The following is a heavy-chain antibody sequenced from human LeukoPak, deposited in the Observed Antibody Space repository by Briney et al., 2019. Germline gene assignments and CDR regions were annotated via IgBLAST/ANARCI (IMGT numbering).Heavy chain of an antibody. J-gene: IGHJ4*02. CDR2: IKQDGSEK. D-gene: IGHD6-19*01. CDR1: GFTFSNYW. Sequence: GGSLRLSCAVSGFTFSNYWMNWVRQAPGKGLEWVANIKQDGSEKYYVDPVKGRFTISRDNAKNPLYLQMNSLRAEDTAVYYCARDSSSSGWFGYLDYWGQGTLVTVSS. V-gene: IGHV3-7*01. CDR3: ARDSSSSGWFGYLDY.